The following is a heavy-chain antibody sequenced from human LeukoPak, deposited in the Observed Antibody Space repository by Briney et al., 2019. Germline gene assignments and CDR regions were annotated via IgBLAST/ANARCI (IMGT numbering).Heavy chain of an antibody. V-gene: IGHV3-13*01. CDR1: GFTFSSYD. D-gene: IGHD3-9*01. Sequence: GGSLRLSCAASGFTFSSYDMHWVRQATGKGLEWVSAIGTAGDTYYPGSVKGRFTISRENAKSSLYLQMNSLRAGDTAVYYCARARWNFDWLLSSDYYFDYWGQGTLVTVSS. CDR3: ARARWNFDWLLSSDYYFDY. CDR2: IGTAGDT. J-gene: IGHJ4*02.